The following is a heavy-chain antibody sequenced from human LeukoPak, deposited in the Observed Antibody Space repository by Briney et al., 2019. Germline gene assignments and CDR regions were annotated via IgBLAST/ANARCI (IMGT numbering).Heavy chain of an antibody. V-gene: IGHV1-69*06. CDR2: IIPIFGTA. CDR1: GYTFTSYA. Sequence: GASVKVSCKASGYTFTSYAISWVRQAPGQGLEWMGGIIPIFGTANYAQKFQGIVTITADKSTSTAYMELSSLRSEDTAVYYCARDRAAAGRRRFDYWGQGTLVTVSS. J-gene: IGHJ4*02. CDR3: ARDRAAAGRRRFDY. D-gene: IGHD6-13*01.